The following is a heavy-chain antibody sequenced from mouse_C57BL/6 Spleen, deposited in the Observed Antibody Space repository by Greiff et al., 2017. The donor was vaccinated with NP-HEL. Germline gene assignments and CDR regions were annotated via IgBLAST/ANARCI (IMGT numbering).Heavy chain of an antibody. V-gene: IGHV14-4*01. CDR3: TTGYYSKGTWFAY. D-gene: IGHD2-5*01. CDR2: IDPENGDT. CDR1: GFNIKDDY. J-gene: IGHJ3*01. Sequence: EVQLQQSGAELVRPGASVKLSCTASGFNIKDDYMHWVKQRPEQGLEWIGWIDPENGDTEYASKFQGKATITADTSSNTAYLQLSSLTSEDTAVYYCTTGYYSKGTWFAYWGQGTLVTVSA.